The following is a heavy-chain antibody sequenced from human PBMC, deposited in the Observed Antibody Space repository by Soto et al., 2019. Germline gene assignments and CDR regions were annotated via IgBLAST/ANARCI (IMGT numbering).Heavy chain of an antibody. D-gene: IGHD3-9*01. CDR3: ARARHLLRYFDWLPDY. Sequence: QVQLVQSGAEVKKPGASVKVSCKASGYTFTGYYMHWVRQAPGQGLEWMGWINPNSGGTNYAQKLQGWVTMTRDTSISTAYMELSRLRSDDTAVYYCARARHLLRYFDWLPDYWGQGTLVTVSS. J-gene: IGHJ4*02. CDR1: GYTFTGYY. V-gene: IGHV1-2*04. CDR2: INPNSGGT.